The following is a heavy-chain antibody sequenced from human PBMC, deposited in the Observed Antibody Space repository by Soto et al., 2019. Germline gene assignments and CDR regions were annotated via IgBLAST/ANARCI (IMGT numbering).Heavy chain of an antibody. CDR1: GASIRVTDYF. CDR3: TRESGWFDP. CDR2: IYHSGIT. J-gene: IGHJ5*02. D-gene: IGHD7-27*01. V-gene: IGHV4-39*02. Sequence: ESLSLACPVSGASIRVTDYFWGWIRQPPGKALEWIASIYHSGITYYNPSLKSRVTMSIDTSNNQFALTLNSVSAADTAVYFCTRESGWFDPWGQGTPVTVSS.